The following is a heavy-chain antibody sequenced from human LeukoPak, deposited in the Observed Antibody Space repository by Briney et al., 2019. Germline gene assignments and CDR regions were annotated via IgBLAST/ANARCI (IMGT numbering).Heavy chain of an antibody. V-gene: IGHV3-53*01. J-gene: IGHJ4*02. CDR2: IYDSSST. CDR1: GFTVNGIY. CDR3: ARVRNYYFDY. Sequence: GGSLRLSCAASGFTVNGIYMSWVRQAPGKGLEWVSIIYDSSSTYYADSVKGRFTISRDNSKNTLYLQMNSLRAEDTAVYYCARVRNYYFDYWGQGTLVTVSS.